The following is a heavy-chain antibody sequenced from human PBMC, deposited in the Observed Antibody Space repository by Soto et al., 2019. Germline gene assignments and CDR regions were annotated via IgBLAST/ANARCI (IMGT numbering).Heavy chain of an antibody. CDR2: VNTNNGDT. J-gene: IGHJ4*02. V-gene: IGHV1-2*02. CDR3: ATPTLARELDY. CDR1: GHSLTAFS. D-gene: IGHD6-6*01. Sequence: XPVKVPCKAPGHSLTAFSLHWVLQAPGQGLEWMGWVNTNNGDTIYAQNIQDRFTMSRDTAISTAFMELTSLTSDDTAVYFCATPTLARELDYWGQGTVVTV.